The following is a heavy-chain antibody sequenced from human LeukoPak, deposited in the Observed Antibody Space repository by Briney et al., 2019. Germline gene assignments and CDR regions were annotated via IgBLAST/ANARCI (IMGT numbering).Heavy chain of an antibody. V-gene: IGHV4-59*01. J-gene: IGHJ4*02. Sequence: SETLSLTCTVSGGSISTYYWSWIRRPPGKGLEWIGYIYYSGSTNYNPSLKSRVTISVDTSKNQFSLKLSSVTAADTAVYYCARVGSNFDYWGQGTLVTVSS. CDR2: IYYSGST. CDR1: GGSISTYY. CDR3: ARVGSNFDY. D-gene: IGHD3-16*01.